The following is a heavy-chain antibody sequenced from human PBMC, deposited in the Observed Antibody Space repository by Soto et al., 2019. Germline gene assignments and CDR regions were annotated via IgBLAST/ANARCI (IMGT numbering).Heavy chain of an antibody. CDR1: GGTFSSYA. Sequence: GASVKVSCKASGGTFSSYAISWVRQAPGQGLEWMGGIIPIFGTANYAQKFQGRVTITADKSTSTAYMELSSLRSEDTAVYYCARDCLTGVVWGGMDVWGQGTTVTVSS. J-gene: IGHJ6*02. V-gene: IGHV1-69*06. CDR3: ARDCLTGVVWGGMDV. D-gene: IGHD2-15*01. CDR2: IIPIFGTA.